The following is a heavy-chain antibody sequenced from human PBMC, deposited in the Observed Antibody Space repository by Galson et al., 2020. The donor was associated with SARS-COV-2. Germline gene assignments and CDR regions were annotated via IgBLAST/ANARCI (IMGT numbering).Heavy chain of an antibody. D-gene: IGHD2-2*01. J-gene: IGHJ6*03. CDR2: IWYDGSNK. CDR1: GFTFSSYG. CDR3: AKALPYCSGTSGSMGCVYDMDV. V-gene: IGHV3-33*06. Sequence: QLGESLKISCAASGFTFSSYGMHWVRQPQGKGLEWVAVIWYDGSNKYYADSVTGRFTISRDNSKNTLYLQMNSLRAEDTSVYYCAKALPYCSGTSGSMGCVYDMDVGGRGATVT.